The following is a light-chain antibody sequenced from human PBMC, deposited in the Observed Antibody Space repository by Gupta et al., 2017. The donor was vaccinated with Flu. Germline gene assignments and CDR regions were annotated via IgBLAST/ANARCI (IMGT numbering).Light chain of an antibody. CDR2: SNN. V-gene: IGLV1-47*02. J-gene: IGLJ2*01. CDR3: AAWEDSRSGPVV. CDR1: SSNIGSNY. Sequence: SVLTQPPSASGTPGMRVTISCSGSSSNIGSNYVYLYQPLPGTAPNLLLYSNNPRPCGATARVSCSTSGTSASMAISGLRSEDEADYYCAAWEDSRSGPVVFGGGTKLTVL.